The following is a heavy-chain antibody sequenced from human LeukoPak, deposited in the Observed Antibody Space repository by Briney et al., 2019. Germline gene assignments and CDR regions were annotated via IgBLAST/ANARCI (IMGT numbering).Heavy chain of an antibody. V-gene: IGHV4-39*07. CDR2: IYYSGST. J-gene: IGHJ4*02. D-gene: IGHD2-15*01. CDR1: DGSISRSSYY. Sequence: PSETLSLTCTVSDGSISRSSYYWGWIRHPPGKGLEWIGSIYYSGSTYYNPSLKSRVTISVDTSKNQFSLKLSSVTAADTAVYYCARDCSGGSCYHNFDYWGQGTLVTVSS. CDR3: ARDCSGGSCYHNFDY.